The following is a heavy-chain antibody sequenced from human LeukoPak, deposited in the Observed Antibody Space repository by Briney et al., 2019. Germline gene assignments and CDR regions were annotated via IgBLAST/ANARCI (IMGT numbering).Heavy chain of an antibody. CDR1: GFTFNNYA. Sequence: GGSLRLSCAASGFTFNNYAMTWVRQAPGEGLQWDSSVISNAGSTYHADSVRGRFTISRDNSKNTLYLQMNSLRAEDTAIYYCAREGGGLTVAGRRGIDYWGQGSLVIVSS. V-gene: IGHV3-23*01. CDR3: AREGGGLTVAGRRGIDY. D-gene: IGHD6-19*01. J-gene: IGHJ4*02. CDR2: VISNAGST.